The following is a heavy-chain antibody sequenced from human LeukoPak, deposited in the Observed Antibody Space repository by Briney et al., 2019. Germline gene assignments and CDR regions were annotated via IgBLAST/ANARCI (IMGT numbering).Heavy chain of an antibody. CDR1: GFTFSSYA. Sequence: GGSLRLTCAASGFTFSSYAMHWVRQAPGRGLEWVAVISYDGSNKYYADSVKGRFTISRDNSKNTLYLQMNSLRAEDTAVYYCARGGTQQWLKLGYAWYYFDYWGQGTLVTVSS. CDR3: ARGGTQQWLKLGYAWYYFDY. J-gene: IGHJ4*02. CDR2: ISYDGSNK. D-gene: IGHD6-19*01. V-gene: IGHV3-30*04.